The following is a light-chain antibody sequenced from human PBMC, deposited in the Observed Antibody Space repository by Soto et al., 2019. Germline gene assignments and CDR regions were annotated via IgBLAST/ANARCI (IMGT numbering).Light chain of an antibody. Sequence: QSVLAQPPSVSCAPGHRVTISCTGSSSNIGAGYDVHWYQQLPGTAPKLLIYGNSNRPSGVPDRFSGSKSGTSASLAITGLQAEDEADYYCQSYDSSLSGYVFGTGTKVTAL. CDR3: QSYDSSLSGYV. V-gene: IGLV1-40*01. CDR2: GNS. J-gene: IGLJ1*01. CDR1: SSNIGAGYD.